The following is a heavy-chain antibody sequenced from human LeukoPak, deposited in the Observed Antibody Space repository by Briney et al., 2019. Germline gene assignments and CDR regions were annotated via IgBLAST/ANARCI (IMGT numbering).Heavy chain of an antibody. Sequence: SETLSPTCTVSGGSISSSSYYWGWIRQPPGKGLEWIGSIYYTGSTYYNPSLKSRVTISVDTSKNQFSLRLRSVTAADTAVYYCARVTGYMIEDYFDYWGQGTLVTVSS. CDR1: GGSISSSSYY. J-gene: IGHJ4*02. D-gene: IGHD3-22*01. V-gene: IGHV4-39*07. CDR3: ARVTGYMIEDYFDY. CDR2: IYYTGST.